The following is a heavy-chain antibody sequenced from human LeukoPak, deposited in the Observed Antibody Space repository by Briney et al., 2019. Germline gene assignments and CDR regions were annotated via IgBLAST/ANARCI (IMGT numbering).Heavy chain of an antibody. V-gene: IGHV6-1*01. D-gene: IGHD4-17*01. Sequence: SQTLSLTCAISGDSVSSNSAAWNWIRQSPSRGLEWLARTYYRSKWYTDYAVSVKSRITINPDTSENQFSLQLNSVTPEDTAVYYCARARDYGDYEGWFDPWGQGTLVTVSS. CDR2: TYYRSKWYT. CDR1: GDSVSSNSAA. J-gene: IGHJ5*02. CDR3: ARARDYGDYEGWFDP.